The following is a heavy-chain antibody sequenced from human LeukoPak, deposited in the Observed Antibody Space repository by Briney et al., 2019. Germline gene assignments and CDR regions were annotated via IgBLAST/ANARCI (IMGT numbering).Heavy chain of an antibody. CDR3: AGQDGYNVGY. Sequence: SVKVSCKASGGTFSSYTISWVRQAPGQGLEWMGRIIPILGIANYAQKFQGRVTIAADKPTSTAYMELSSLRSEDTAVYYCAGQDGYNVGYWGQGTLVTVSS. J-gene: IGHJ4*02. CDR1: GGTFSSYT. CDR2: IIPILGIA. D-gene: IGHD5-24*01. V-gene: IGHV1-69*02.